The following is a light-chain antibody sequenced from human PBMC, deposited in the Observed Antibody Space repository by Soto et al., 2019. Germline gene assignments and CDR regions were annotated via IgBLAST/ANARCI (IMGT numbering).Light chain of an antibody. CDR2: AAS. J-gene: IGKJ1*01. CDR3: QQRYTSLWT. V-gene: IGKV1-39*01. CDR1: QSISSY. Sequence: DIQMTQSPSYLSASVGDRVTITCRASQSISSYLNWYQQKPGKDPKLLIYAASSLQSGVPSRFSGSGSGTDFNLTISSLQTEDFATYYCQQRYTSLWTFGQGTKLDIK.